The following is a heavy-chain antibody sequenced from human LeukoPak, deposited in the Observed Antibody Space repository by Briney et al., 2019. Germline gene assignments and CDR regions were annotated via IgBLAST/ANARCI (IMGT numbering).Heavy chain of an antibody. CDR1: GYSFTSYW. Sequence: GESLKISCKGSGYSFTSYWIGWVRQIPGKGLEWMGIIYPGDSDTRYSPSFQGQVTISADKSISTAYLQWSSPKASDTAMYYCERHSALEYSSGWYDLWGQGTLVTVSS. CDR2: IYPGDSDT. D-gene: IGHD6-19*01. V-gene: IGHV5-51*01. J-gene: IGHJ5*02. CDR3: ERHSALEYSSGWYDL.